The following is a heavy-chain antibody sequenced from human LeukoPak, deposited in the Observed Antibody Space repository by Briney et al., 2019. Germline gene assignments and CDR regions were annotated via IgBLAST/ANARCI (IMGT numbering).Heavy chain of an antibody. D-gene: IGHD6-13*01. CDR2: ISSSSSYI. CDR3: ARSLAAADPYDY. Sequence: GGSLRLSCAASGFTFSSYSMNWVRQAPGKGLEWVSSISSSSSYIYYADSVKGRFTISRGNAKNSLYLQMNSLRAEDTAVYYCARSLAAADPYDYWGQGTLVTVSS. CDR1: GFTFSSYS. J-gene: IGHJ4*02. V-gene: IGHV3-21*01.